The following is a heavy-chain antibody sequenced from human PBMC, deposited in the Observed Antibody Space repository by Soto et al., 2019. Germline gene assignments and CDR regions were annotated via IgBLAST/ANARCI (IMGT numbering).Heavy chain of an antibody. CDR2: ISSSSSTI. CDR1: GFTFSSYS. CDR3: ARDRGYCSGGSCYRDAFDI. Sequence: GGSLRLSCAASGFTFSSYSMNWVRQAPGKGLEWVSYISSSSSTIYYADSVKGRFTISRDNAKNSLYLQMNSLRAEDTAVYYCARDRGYCSGGSCYRDAFDIWGQGTMVTVSS. J-gene: IGHJ3*02. V-gene: IGHV3-48*01. D-gene: IGHD2-15*01.